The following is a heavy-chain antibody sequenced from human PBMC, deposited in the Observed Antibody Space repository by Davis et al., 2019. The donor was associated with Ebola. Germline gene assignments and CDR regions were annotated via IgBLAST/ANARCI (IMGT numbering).Heavy chain of an antibody. CDR3: ARASHYDRDY. CDR1: GYTFTNYG. J-gene: IGHJ4*02. CDR2: ISTYNGHT. V-gene: IGHV1-18*01. Sequence: ASVKVSCKASGYTFTNYGITWVRQAPGQGLEWMGWISTYNGHTNSAQKFQGRVTMFSDTSTSTAYMELSSLRSEDTAVYYCARASHYDRDYWGQGTLVTVSS. D-gene: IGHD3-22*01.